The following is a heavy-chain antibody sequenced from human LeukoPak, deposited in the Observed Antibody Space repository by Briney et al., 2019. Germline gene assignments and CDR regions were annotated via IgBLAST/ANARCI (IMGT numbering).Heavy chain of an antibody. Sequence: PGGSLRLSCAASGFTFSDHAMSWVRQAPGKGLEWVSVISAGGGRTHYEDSVQGRFTISRDNSQNTLYLQMNSLRVDDTAVYFCAKKASRVPGNDAFDIWGQGTMVTVSS. CDR1: GFTFSDHA. CDR2: ISAGGGRT. J-gene: IGHJ3*02. D-gene: IGHD4/OR15-4a*01. CDR3: AKKASRVPGNDAFDI. V-gene: IGHV3-23*01.